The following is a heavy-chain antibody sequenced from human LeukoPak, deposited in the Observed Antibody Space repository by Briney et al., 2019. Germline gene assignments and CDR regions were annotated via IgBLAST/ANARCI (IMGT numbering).Heavy chain of an antibody. CDR2: ISAYNGNT. D-gene: IGHD4/OR15-4a*01. CDR3: ARDKTNSWCEDY. Sequence: ASVRVSCKASGYTFTSYGIIWVRQAPGQGLEWMGWISAYNGNTNYAQKLQGRVTMTTDTSTSTAYMELRSLRSDDTAVYYCARDKTNSWCEDYWGQGTLVTVSS. J-gene: IGHJ4*02. V-gene: IGHV1-18*01. CDR1: GYTFTSYG.